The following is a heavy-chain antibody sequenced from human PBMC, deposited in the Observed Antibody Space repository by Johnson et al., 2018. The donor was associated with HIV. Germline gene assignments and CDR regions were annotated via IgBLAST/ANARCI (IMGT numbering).Heavy chain of an antibody. V-gene: IGHV3-23*04. CDR3: ARDRTYLTSPEVAFYAFDI. CDR2: ISGSGGST. D-gene: IGHD3-16*01. Sequence: VQLVESGGGLVQPGGSLRLSCAASGFTFSSYAMSWVRQAPGKGLEWVSAISGSGGSTYYADSVKGRFTISRDNSKNTLYLQMNSLRAEDTAVYYCARDRTYLTSPEVAFYAFDIWGQGTMVTVSS. CDR1: GFTFSSYA. J-gene: IGHJ3*02.